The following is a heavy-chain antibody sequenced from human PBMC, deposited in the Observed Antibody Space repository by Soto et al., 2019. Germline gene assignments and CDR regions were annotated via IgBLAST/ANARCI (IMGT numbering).Heavy chain of an antibody. CDR3: AVGDSYYYYGMDV. D-gene: IGHD3-16*01. V-gene: IGHV5-51*01. Sequence: EALKISRKGSGYRFTSYWVGWVRQMPGKGLEWMGIIYPGDSDTRYSPSFQGQVTISADKSISTAYLQWSSLKASDTAMYYCAVGDSYYYYGMDVWGQGTTVTVSS. J-gene: IGHJ6*02. CDR2: IYPGDSDT. CDR1: GYRFTSYW.